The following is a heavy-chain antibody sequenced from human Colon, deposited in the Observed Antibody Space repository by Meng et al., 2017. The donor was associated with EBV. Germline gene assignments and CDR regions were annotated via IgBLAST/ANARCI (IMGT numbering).Heavy chain of an antibody. CDR1: GDSITTNGYY. CDR3: ARERGGVTRDFDS. Sequence: LQRRDSGPGLPKPSETLSLTCSVPGDSITTNGYYWGWIRQSPGKGLEWIGSIFYSGNTYFNPSLKTRVTISVDTSKNQFSLKLSSVTAADTAIYYCARERGGVTRDFDSWGQGALVTVSS. D-gene: IGHD3-16*01. J-gene: IGHJ4*02. V-gene: IGHV4-39*07. CDR2: IFYSGNT.